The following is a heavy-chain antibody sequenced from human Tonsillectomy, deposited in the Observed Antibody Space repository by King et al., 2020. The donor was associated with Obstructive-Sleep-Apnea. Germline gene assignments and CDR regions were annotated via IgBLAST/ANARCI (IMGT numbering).Heavy chain of an antibody. V-gene: IGHV1-24*01. CDR1: GYTLTELS. CDR2: FDPENGES. J-gene: IGHJ3*02. D-gene: IGHD6-19*01. CDR3: VTLGAVAGSGDAFDI. Sequence: VQLVQSGAEVKKPGASVKVSCKVSGYTLTELSMHWVRQTPGKGLEWMGGFDPENGESIYAQKFQGRVTMTEDTSTDTAYMELSSLRSEDTAVYYCVTLGAVAGSGDAFDIWGQETMVTVSS.